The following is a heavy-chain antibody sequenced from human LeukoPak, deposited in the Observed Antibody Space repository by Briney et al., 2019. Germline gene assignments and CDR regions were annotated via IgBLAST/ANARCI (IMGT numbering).Heavy chain of an antibody. V-gene: IGHV3-74*01. CDR1: GFTFSSYW. CDR2: IKTDGSHT. J-gene: IGHJ4*02. Sequence: GGSLRLSCVASGFTFSSYWMHWVRQVPGEGPVWVSRIKTDGSHTNYADSVKGRFTISRDNAKNTLHLQMNSLRAEDTAIYYCVRGDSGWFEYWGQGTLVTVSS. CDR3: VRGDSGWFEY. D-gene: IGHD6-19*01.